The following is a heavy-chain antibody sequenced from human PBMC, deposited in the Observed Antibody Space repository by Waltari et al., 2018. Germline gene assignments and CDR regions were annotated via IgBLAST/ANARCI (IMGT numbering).Heavy chain of an antibody. CDR2: IKSDGSST. CDR1: GFSFSTYW. J-gene: IGHJ6*02. CDR3: VRSAFMDV. Sequence: EVQLVESGGGLVQPGGSLRLACAASGFSFSTYWMNWARQAPGEGLVWVSRIKSDGSSTTYADSVKGRFTTSRDNARNTLYPQMNSLRADDTAVYYCVRSAFMDVWGQGTTVTVSS. V-gene: IGHV3-74*01.